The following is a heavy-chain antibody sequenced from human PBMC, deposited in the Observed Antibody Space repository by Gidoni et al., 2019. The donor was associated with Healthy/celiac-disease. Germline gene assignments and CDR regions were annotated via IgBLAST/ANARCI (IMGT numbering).Heavy chain of an antibody. Sequence: QITLKESGPTLVKPTQTLTLTCTFSGFSLSTSGVGVGWIRQPPGKALEWLALIYWDDDKRYSPSLKSRLTITKDTSKNQVVLTMTNMDPVDTATYYCAHAHEDTAMAYQRNWFDPWGQGTLVTVSS. D-gene: IGHD5-18*01. CDR1: GFSLSTSGVG. CDR3: AHAHEDTAMAYQRNWFDP. CDR2: IYWDDDK. J-gene: IGHJ5*02. V-gene: IGHV2-5*02.